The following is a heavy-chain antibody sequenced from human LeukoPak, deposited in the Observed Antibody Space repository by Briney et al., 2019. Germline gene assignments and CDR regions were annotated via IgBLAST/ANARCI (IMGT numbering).Heavy chain of an antibody. D-gene: IGHD2-2*01. CDR3: AREAYCSSTSCYDVVYNWFDP. CDR1: GATFSSYA. Sequence: SVKVSCKASGATFSSYAISWVRQAPGQGLEWMGGIIPIFGTANYAQKFQGGGTITGDEATSTAYMELSSLRSEDTAVYYCAREAYCSSTSCYDVVYNWFDPWGQGTLVTVSS. J-gene: IGHJ5*02. CDR2: IIPIFGTA. V-gene: IGHV1-69*13.